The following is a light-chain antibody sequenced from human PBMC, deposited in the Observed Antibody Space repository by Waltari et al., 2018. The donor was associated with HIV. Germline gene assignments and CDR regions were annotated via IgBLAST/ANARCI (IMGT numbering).Light chain of an antibody. Sequence: QSALTQPPSASGTPGQRVTISCSGSSSNIGRNYVYWYLQLPGTAPKLLIYRNNHRPSEVPDRFSGSKSGTSASLAISGLRSEDEADYDCASWDDSLSVVFGGGTKLTVL. CDR1: SSNIGRNY. J-gene: IGLJ2*01. V-gene: IGLV1-47*01. CDR3: ASWDDSLSVV. CDR2: RNN.